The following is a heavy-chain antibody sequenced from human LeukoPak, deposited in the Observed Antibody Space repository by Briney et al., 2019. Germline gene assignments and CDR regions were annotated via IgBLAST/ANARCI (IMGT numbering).Heavy chain of an antibody. CDR3: AKSKPVWWDVGEAFDI. V-gene: IGHV3-23*01. D-gene: IGHD1-26*01. CDR2: ISGNGDFT. J-gene: IGHJ3*02. Sequence: QPGGSLRLSCAASGFTFSSYWMHWVRQAPGKGLEWVSAISGNGDFTFHADSVKGRFTISRDNSKDTLYLQMNSLRAEDTAVYYCAKSKPVWWDVGEAFDIWGQGTMVTVSS. CDR1: GFTFSSYW.